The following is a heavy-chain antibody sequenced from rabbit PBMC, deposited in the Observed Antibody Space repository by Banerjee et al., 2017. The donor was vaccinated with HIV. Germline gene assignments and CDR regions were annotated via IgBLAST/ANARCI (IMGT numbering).Heavy chain of an antibody. J-gene: IGHJ4*01. CDR2: IYAGGART. V-gene: IGHV1S40*01. Sequence: QSLEESGGDLVKPGASLTLSCTASGFSLSSYGVSWVRQAPGKGLEWIGAIYAGGARTYYATWVNGRFTISKTSSTTVTLQMTSLTAADTATYFCARRSGWGDNLWGPGTLVTVS. CDR1: GFSLSSYG. CDR3: ARRSGWGDNL. D-gene: IGHD4-1*01.